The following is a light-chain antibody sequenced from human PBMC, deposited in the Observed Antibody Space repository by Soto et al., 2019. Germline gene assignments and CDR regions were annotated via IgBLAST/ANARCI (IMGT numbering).Light chain of an antibody. J-gene: IGKJ2*01. CDR3: MQALETPYT. CDR2: LGS. CDR1: QRLLHSNGNTF. V-gene: IGKV2-28*01. Sequence: EIVMPQSPPSLTVTPGEPASISCRSSQRLLHSNGNTFLAWYLQKPGQSPQLLIYLGSNRASGVPDRVSGSEAGTDFTLKISRVEAEDVGVYYCMQALETPYTFGQGTKLEIK.